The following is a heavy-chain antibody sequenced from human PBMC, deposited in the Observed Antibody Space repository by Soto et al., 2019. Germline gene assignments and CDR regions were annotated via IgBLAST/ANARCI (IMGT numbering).Heavy chain of an antibody. CDR2: IRTKPEGETT. CDR3: TTGSNEGY. D-gene: IGHD1-1*01. J-gene: IGHJ4*02. Sequence: EVQLLESGGCLVKPGGSLRLSCAASGFSFSSAWMNWVRQSPGKGLEWVGRIRTKPEGETTDYPAPVKGRFTISRDDSKTTLYLQMTSLKIEDTAVYYCTTGSNEGYWGLGTLVTVSS. V-gene: IGHV3-15*07. CDR1: GFSFSSAW.